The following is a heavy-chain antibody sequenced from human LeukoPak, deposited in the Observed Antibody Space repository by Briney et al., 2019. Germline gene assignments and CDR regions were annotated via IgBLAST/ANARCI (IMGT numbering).Heavy chain of an antibody. CDR3: ARQLWFRELVIDY. CDR1: GFTVSSNY. CDR2: IYSGGST. V-gene: IGHV3-53*01. J-gene: IGHJ4*02. Sequence: PGGSLRLSCAASGFTVSSNYMSWVRQAPGKGLEWVSVIYSGGSTYYADSVKGRFTISRDNSKNTLYLQMNSLRAEDTAVYYCARQLWFRELVIDYWGQGTLVTVSS. D-gene: IGHD3-10*01.